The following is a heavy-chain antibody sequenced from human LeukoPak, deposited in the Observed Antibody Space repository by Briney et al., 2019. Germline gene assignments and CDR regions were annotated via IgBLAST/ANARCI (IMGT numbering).Heavy chain of an antibody. CDR1: GGSIGSGGYY. Sequence: SQTLSLTCTVSGGSIGSGGYYWSWIRQHPGKGLKWIGYIYYSGSTYYNPSLKSRVTISVDTSKNQFSLKLSSVTAADTAVYYCARVSFDTAMDHYYFDYWGQGTLVTVSS. CDR2: IYYSGST. V-gene: IGHV4-31*03. D-gene: IGHD5-18*01. J-gene: IGHJ4*02. CDR3: ARVSFDTAMDHYYFDY.